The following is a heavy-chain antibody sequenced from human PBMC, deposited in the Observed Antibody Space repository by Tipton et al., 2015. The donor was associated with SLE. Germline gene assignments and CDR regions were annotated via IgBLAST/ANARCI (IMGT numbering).Heavy chain of an antibody. CDR2: IYYSVST. CDR1: GGSISSYY. Sequence: TLSLTCTVPGGSISSYYWSWIRQPPGKGLEWIGYIYYSVSTNYNPSLKSRVTISVDTSKNQFSLKLSSVTTADTAVYYCARGDYYDSSGHDAFDIWGQGTMVTVSS. J-gene: IGHJ3*02. CDR3: ARGDYYDSSGHDAFDI. D-gene: IGHD3-22*01. V-gene: IGHV4-59*01.